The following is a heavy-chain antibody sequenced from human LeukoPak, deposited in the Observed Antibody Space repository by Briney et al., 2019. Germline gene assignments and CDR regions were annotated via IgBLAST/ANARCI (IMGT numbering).Heavy chain of an antibody. CDR3: ASNSGSGKNWFDP. V-gene: IGHV4-39*01. CDR2: FYYSGSA. CDR1: CGSLSSRGYP. Sequence: SSETLSLTCKVSCGSLSSRGYPWGWVPPPPRKGLGWIGTFYYSGSAYYNPSLKSRVTISEDTSKNQFSLRLSSVTAADTAVYYCASNSGSGKNWFDPWGHGTLVTVSS. J-gene: IGHJ5*02. D-gene: IGHD3-10*01.